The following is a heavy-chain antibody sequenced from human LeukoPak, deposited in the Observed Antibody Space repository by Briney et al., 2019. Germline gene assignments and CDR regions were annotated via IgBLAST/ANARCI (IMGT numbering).Heavy chain of an antibody. J-gene: IGHJ4*02. D-gene: IGHD5-12*01. CDR1: GFVFGTYG. CDR3: VRDFNSGYSGDY. CDR2: IRNDGSKK. V-gene: IGHV3-30*02. Sequence: GGSLRLSCAASGFVFGTYGMPWVRQAPGKGLEWVALIRNDGSKKYYADSVKGRFFTSRDNSEDTLHLRMNSLRAEDTAVYYCVRDFNSGYSGDYWGQGTLVTVSS.